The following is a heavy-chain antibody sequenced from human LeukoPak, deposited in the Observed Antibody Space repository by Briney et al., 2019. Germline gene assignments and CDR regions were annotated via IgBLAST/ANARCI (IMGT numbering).Heavy chain of an antibody. CDR1: GYSFTSYW. J-gene: IGHJ5*02. CDR2: IYPGDSDT. V-gene: IGHV5-51*01. D-gene: IGHD3-22*01. CDR3: ARGYYDSSGYYPGWFDP. Sequence: GESLKISSKGSGYSFTSYWIGWVRQMPGKGLEWMGIIYPGDSDTRYSPSFQGQVTISADKSISTAYLQWSSLKASDTAMYYCARGYYDSSGYYPGWFDPWGQGTLVTVSS.